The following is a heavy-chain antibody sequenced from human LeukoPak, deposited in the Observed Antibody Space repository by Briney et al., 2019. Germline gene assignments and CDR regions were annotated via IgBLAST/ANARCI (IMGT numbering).Heavy chain of an antibody. CDR3: TRTNCSSTSCIDY. D-gene: IGHD2-2*01. V-gene: IGHV3-73*01. J-gene: IGHJ4*02. CDR2: IRSKANSYAT. Sequence: GGSLRLSCAASGLTFSGSAMHWVRQASGKGLEWVGRIRSKANSYATAYAASVKGRFTISRDDSKNTAYLQMNSLKTEDTAVYYCTRTNCSSTSCIDYWGQGTLVTVSS. CDR1: GLTFSGSA.